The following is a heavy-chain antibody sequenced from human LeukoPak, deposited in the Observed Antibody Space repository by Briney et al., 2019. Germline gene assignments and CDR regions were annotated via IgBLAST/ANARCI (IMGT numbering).Heavy chain of an antibody. CDR2: IRSKAYGGTT. CDR3: TTGLILQLSFDY. V-gene: IGHV3-49*04. D-gene: IGHD6-6*01. J-gene: IGHJ4*02. CDR1: GFTFGDYV. Sequence: GGSLRLSCTASGFTFGDYVMSWVRQAPGKGLEWVGFIRSKAYGGTTKNAASVKGRFTISRDDSRSIAYLQMNSLKTEDTAVYYCTTGLILQLSFDYWGQGTLVTVSS.